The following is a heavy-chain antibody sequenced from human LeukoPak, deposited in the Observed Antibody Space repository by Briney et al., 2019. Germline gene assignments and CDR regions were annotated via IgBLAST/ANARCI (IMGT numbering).Heavy chain of an antibody. CDR2: ISSSSSYI. Sequence: GGSLRLSCAASGFTFSNYSMNWVRQAPGKGLEWVSSISSSSSYIYYADSVKGRFTISRDNAKNSLYLQMNSLRAEDTAVYYCAKGRYELRLGEFFDYWGQGTLVTVSS. J-gene: IGHJ4*02. CDR1: GFTFSNYS. V-gene: IGHV3-21*01. CDR3: AKGRYELRLGEFFDY. D-gene: IGHD3-16*01.